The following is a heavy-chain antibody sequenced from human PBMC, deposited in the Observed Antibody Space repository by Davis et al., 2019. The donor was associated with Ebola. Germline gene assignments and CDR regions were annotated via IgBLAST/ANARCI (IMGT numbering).Heavy chain of an antibody. D-gene: IGHD4-17*01. J-gene: IGHJ2*01. CDR3: TRHVPGDFWFFDL. V-gene: IGHV3-53*01. Sequence: GGSLRLSCVVSGFIVSDKYMSWVRQAPGKGLEWVSVLYTDGRTYHSDSVKGRFTISRDNAKSTVSLQMNDLRVEDTAVYFCTRHVPGDFWFFDLWGRGTMVTVSS. CDR2: LYTDGRT. CDR1: GFIVSDKY.